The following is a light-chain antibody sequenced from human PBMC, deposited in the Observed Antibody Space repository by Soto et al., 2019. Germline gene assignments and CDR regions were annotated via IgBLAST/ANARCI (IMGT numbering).Light chain of an antibody. Sequence: DIQMTQSPSSLSASVGDRVTISCRASQSISNHLNWYQHKPGKAPKVLIYAASTLQSGVPSRFSGSGSGTDFTLTISNLQPEDFATYYCQQSYRTPLNFGGGTKVDIK. CDR1: QSISNH. J-gene: IGKJ4*01. CDR2: AAS. CDR3: QQSYRTPLN. V-gene: IGKV1-39*01.